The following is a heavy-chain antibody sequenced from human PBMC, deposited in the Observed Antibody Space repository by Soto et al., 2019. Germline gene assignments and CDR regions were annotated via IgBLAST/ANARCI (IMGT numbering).Heavy chain of an antibody. Sequence: TLSLTCNVSGGSITSSSFYWGWIRQPPGKGLEWIGIIYYSGSTYYNPSLKSRVTISVDTSKSQFSLNLNSVTAADTAVYYCARGSVVAVAGTLIDYWGQGTLVTVSS. CDR1: GGSITSSSFY. V-gene: IGHV4-39*01. D-gene: IGHD6-19*01. J-gene: IGHJ4*02. CDR3: ARGSVVAVAGTLIDY. CDR2: IYYSGST.